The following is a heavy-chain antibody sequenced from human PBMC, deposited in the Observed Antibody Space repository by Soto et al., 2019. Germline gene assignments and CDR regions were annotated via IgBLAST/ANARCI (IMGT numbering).Heavy chain of an antibody. CDR3: AKDRRDLPYYFDY. V-gene: IGHV3-23*04. J-gene: IGHJ4*02. CDR1: GFTASTSA. Sequence: EVQLVVSGGGLVQPGGSLTLSCEASGFTASTSAMGWVRRAPGKGLEWVSSINGVDSFGTAAPYYAGLLKGRVTISRNHFQNPLYLEMNRLRPEDTGVYFCAKDRRDLPYYFDYWGQGALVPVSS. CDR2: INGVDSFGTAAP.